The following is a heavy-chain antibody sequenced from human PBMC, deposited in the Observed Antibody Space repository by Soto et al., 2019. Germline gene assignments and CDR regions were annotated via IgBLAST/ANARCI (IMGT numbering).Heavy chain of an antibody. CDR1: GDSMTYSY. CDR3: ARTVLGPDILADQFVDYYYCMDV. Sequence: PSETLSLTCTVSGDSMTYSYWSWIRLLPGKGLEWVGYIYYSGSTSYNPSLRRRVIMSVDTSKRQFSLQLKSVTAADTAIYYCARTVLGPDILADQFVDYYYCMDVWGQGTTVTVSS. J-gene: IGHJ6*02. V-gene: IGHV4-59*08. CDR2: IYYSGST. D-gene: IGHD3-9*01.